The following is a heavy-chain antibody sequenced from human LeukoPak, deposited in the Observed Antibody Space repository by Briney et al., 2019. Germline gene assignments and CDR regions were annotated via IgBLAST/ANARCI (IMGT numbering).Heavy chain of an antibody. Sequence: GGSLRLSCRTSGFTFGDYALSWFRQAPGKGLEWVGFIRSKVYGGTTEYAASVKGRVIISRDDSESIAYLQMNSLKIEDTAMYYCSRVSTSGSYGRFDALHIWSQGTMVTVSS. J-gene: IGHJ3*02. D-gene: IGHD6-19*01. CDR2: IRSKVYGGTT. V-gene: IGHV3-49*03. CDR1: GFTFGDYA. CDR3: SRVSTSGSYGRFDALHI.